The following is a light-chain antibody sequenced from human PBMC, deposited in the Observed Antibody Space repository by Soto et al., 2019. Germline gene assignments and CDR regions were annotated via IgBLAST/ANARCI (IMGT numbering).Light chain of an antibody. CDR1: SSNIGAGYD. CDR3: QSYATGLSVLYV. CDR2: GNN. V-gene: IGLV1-40*01. Sequence: QSVLTQPPSVSGAPGQRVTISCTGSSSNIGAGYDVHWYQQLPGTAPKLLIYGNNNRPSGVPDRFSGSKSGTSASLAVTGLLAEDDADYYCQSYATGLSVLYVFGTGTKLTVL. J-gene: IGLJ1*01.